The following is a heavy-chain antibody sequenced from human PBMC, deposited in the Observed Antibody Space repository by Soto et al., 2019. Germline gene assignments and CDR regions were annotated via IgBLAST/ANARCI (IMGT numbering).Heavy chain of an antibody. V-gene: IGHV4-4*02. CDR2: IYHSGNT. D-gene: IGHD5-12*01. CDR1: GDSISSSNW. Sequence: QVQLQESGPGLVKPSGTLSLTCAVSGDSISSSNWWSWVRQPPGKGLEWIGEIYHSGNTNYNPSLKSRLSISVDKSKNHFSLILTSVIAADTAIYYCARATRSDALDIWGQGTLVTVSS. CDR3: ARATRSDALDI. J-gene: IGHJ3*02.